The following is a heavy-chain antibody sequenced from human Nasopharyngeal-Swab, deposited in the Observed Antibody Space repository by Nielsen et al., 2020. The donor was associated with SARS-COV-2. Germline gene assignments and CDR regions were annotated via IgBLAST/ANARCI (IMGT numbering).Heavy chain of an antibody. CDR1: GGSISSSSYY. V-gene: IGHV4-39*07. CDR3: ARGFRWEHLGYWYFDL. J-gene: IGHJ2*01. CDR2: INHSGST. Sequence: SETLSLTCTVSGGSISSSSYYWSWIRQPPGKGLEWIGEINHSGSTNYNPSLKSRVTISVDTSKNQFSLKLSSVTAADTAVYYCARGFRWEHLGYWYFDLWGRGTLVTVSS. D-gene: IGHD1-26*01.